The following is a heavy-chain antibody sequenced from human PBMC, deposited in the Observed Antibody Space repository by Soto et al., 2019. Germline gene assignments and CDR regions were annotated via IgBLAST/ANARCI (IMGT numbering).Heavy chain of an antibody. CDR2: IWYDGGNK. Sequence: QVQLVESGGGVVQPGRSLRLSCAASGFTFSDYGTHWVRQAPGKGLEWVAVIWYDGGNKYNADSVKGRFTISRDNSKHTLYLEMNSLRAEDTAVYYCARDGTKRSTGGGLDYWGQGTLVTVSS. CDR1: GFTFSDYG. V-gene: IGHV3-33*01. J-gene: IGHJ4*02. D-gene: IGHD6-19*01. CDR3: ARDGTKRSTGGGLDY.